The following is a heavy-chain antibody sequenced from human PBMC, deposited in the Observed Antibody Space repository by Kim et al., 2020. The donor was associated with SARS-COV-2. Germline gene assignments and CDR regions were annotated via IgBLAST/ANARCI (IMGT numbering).Heavy chain of an antibody. CDR3: ASGTDSSGYTAYNWFDP. Sequence: SETLSLTCTVSGGSISSSSYYWGWIRQPPGKGLEWIGSIYYSGSTYYNPSLKSRVTISVDTSKNQFSLKLSSVTAADTAVYYCASGTDSSGYTAYNWFDPWGQGTLVTVSS. D-gene: IGHD3-22*01. CDR2: IYYSGST. V-gene: IGHV4-39*01. CDR1: GGSISSSSYY. J-gene: IGHJ5*02.